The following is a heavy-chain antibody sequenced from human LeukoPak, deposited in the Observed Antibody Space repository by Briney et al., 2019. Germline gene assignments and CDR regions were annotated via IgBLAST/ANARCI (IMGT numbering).Heavy chain of an antibody. CDR1: GYTFTSYG. J-gene: IGHJ4*02. CDR3: AREFASVPFDC. V-gene: IGHV1-46*01. CDR2: VNPSTGST. D-gene: IGHD3-10*01. Sequence: ASVKVSCKASGYTFTSYGISWVRQAPGQGLEWMGIVNPSTGSTSYAQKFQGRVTMTRDSSTSTVYMDLSSLRSEDTAVYFCAREFASVPFDCWGQGTLVTVSS.